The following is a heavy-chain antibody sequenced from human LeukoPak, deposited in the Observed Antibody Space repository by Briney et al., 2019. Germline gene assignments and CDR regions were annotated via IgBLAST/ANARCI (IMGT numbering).Heavy chain of an antibody. D-gene: IGHD5-24*01. J-gene: IGHJ4*02. V-gene: IGHV3-30*02. CDR2: IRYDGSKK. Sequence: GGSLRLSCAASGFIFSSYGMHWVRQAPGKGLEWVAFIRYDGSKKYYADSVKGRFTISRDNSKNTLYLQMNSLRAEDTAVYYCAREGGGYNNRGFDYWGQGTLVTVSS. CDR1: GFIFSSYG. CDR3: AREGGGYNNRGFDY.